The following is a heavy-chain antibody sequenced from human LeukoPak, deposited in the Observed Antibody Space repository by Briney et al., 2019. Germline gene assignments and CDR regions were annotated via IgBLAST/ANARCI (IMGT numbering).Heavy chain of an antibody. CDR1: GGTFSSYA. J-gene: IGHJ6*03. D-gene: IGHD2-2*01. CDR3: ARSYCSNTSCLYYYYYYMDV. Sequence: SVKVSCKASGGTFSSYAIRWVRQAPGQGLEWMGGIIPIFGTANYAQKFQGRVTITTDESTSTAYMELSSLRSEDTAVYYCARSYCSNTSCLYYYYYYMDVWGKGTTVTVSS. V-gene: IGHV1-69*05. CDR2: IIPIFGTA.